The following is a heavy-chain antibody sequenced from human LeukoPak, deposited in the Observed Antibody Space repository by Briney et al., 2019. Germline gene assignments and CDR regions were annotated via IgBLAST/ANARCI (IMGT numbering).Heavy chain of an antibody. V-gene: IGHV1-8*03. Sequence: ASVKVSCKTSGYTLTDYDVHWVRQAPGQGLEWMGWINPNSGSTNYAQRLQGRVTFTRDTSLSIAYMELSSLTSEDAAVYFCARGDFGETNTAFDVWGQGTLVAVSS. CDR3: ARGDFGETNTAFDV. CDR1: GYTLTDYD. D-gene: IGHD4-17*01. CDR2: INPNSGST. J-gene: IGHJ3*01.